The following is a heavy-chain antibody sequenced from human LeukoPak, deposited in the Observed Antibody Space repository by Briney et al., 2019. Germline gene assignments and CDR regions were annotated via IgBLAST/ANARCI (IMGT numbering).Heavy chain of an antibody. CDR3: ATSKIYGSGSFYAVDV. V-gene: IGHV4-61*01. CDR2: IYYSGST. D-gene: IGHD3-10*01. CDR1: GGSVYIGSLY. J-gene: IGHJ6*02. Sequence: PSETLSLTCTVSGGSVYIGSLYWSWIRQPPGKGLEWIGYIYYSGSTKYNPSLKSRVTLSLDTSKNQFSLKLSSVTAADTAVYYCATSKIYGSGSFYAVDVWGQGTTVTVSS.